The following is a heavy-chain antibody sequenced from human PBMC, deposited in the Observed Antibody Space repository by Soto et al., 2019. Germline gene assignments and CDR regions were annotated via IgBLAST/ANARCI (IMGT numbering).Heavy chain of an antibody. J-gene: IGHJ6*02. Sequence: QVQLVESGGGVVQPGRSLRLSCAASGFTFRSFAMHWVRQAPGKGLEWVAVISFNGTNKYYADSAKGRFTISRDRSKNTLYLQMSGLRGEDTAVYFCARAGRPAAIRYYYGLDVWGQGTTVTVSS. CDR2: ISFNGTNK. CDR1: GFTFRSFA. CDR3: ARAGRPAAIRYYYGLDV. D-gene: IGHD2-2*01. V-gene: IGHV3-30-3*01.